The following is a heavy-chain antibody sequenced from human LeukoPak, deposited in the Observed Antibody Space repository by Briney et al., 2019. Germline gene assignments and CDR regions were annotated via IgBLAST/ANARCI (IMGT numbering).Heavy chain of an antibody. V-gene: IGHV3-33*01. CDR1: GFTFSSYG. CDR3: ERGDSSGWYVNY. Sequence: GGSLRLSCAASGFTFSSYGMHWVRQAPGKGLEWVAVIWYDGSNKYYADSVKGRFTISRDNSKNTLYLQMNSLRAEDTAVYYCERGDSSGWYVNYWGQGTLVTVSS. CDR2: IWYDGSNK. J-gene: IGHJ4*02. D-gene: IGHD6-19*01.